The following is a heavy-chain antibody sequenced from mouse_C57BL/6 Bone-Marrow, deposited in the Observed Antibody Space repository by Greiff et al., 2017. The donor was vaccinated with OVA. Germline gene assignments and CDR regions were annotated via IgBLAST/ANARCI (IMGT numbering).Heavy chain of an antibody. CDR3: ARRSLYDGYPTWFAY. J-gene: IGHJ3*01. Sequence: VQLKESGGGLVKPGGSLKLSCAASGFTFSSYAMSWVRQTPEKRLEWVATISDGGSYTYYPDNVKGRFTISRDNAKNNLYLQMSHLKSEDTAMYYCARRSLYDGYPTWFAYWGQGTLVTVSA. CDR2: ISDGGSYT. V-gene: IGHV5-4*01. CDR1: GFTFSSYA. D-gene: IGHD2-3*01.